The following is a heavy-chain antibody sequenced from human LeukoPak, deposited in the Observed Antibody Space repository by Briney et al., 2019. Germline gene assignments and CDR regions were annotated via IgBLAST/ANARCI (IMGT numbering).Heavy chain of an antibody. CDR1: GFTFSTVA. Sequence: GGSLRLSCEASGFTFSTVAMIWVRQPPGKGLEWVSSIFPSGGEIHYADSVRGRFTISRGNSKSTLSLQMNSLRAEDTAIYYCATYRQVLLPFESWGQGTLVTVSS. D-gene: IGHD2-8*02. V-gene: IGHV3-23*01. J-gene: IGHJ4*02. CDR3: ATYRQVLLPFES. CDR2: IFPSGGEI.